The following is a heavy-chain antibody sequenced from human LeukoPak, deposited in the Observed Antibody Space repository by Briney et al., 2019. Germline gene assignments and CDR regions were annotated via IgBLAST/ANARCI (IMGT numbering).Heavy chain of an antibody. J-gene: IGHJ3*02. D-gene: IGHD5-12*01. CDR3: ARPRGYSGYDRDGAFDI. CDR1: GFTFTVYF. Sequence: ASVKVSCKASGFTFTVYFIHWVRQAPGQGLEWMGWINPNSGDTNSVQKFQGRVTMTRDTSISTVYMEVSSLRSDDTAVFYCARPRGYSGYDRDGAFDIWGQGTMVTVSS. CDR2: INPNSGDT. V-gene: IGHV1-2*02.